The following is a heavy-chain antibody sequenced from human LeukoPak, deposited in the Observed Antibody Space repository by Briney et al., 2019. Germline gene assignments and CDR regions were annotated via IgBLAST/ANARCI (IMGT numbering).Heavy chain of an antibody. Sequence: GGSLRLSCAASGFTFSSYAMSWVRQAPGKGLEWVSAISGSGGSTYYADSVKGRFTISRDNSKNTLYLQMNSLRAEDTAVHHCAKDLVSGMVRGVTFDYWGQGTLVTVSS. J-gene: IGHJ4*02. CDR3: AKDLVSGMVRGVTFDY. D-gene: IGHD3-10*01. CDR1: GFTFSSYA. CDR2: ISGSGGST. V-gene: IGHV3-23*01.